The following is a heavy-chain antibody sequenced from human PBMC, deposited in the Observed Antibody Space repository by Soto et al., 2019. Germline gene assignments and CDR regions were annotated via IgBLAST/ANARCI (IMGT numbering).Heavy chain of an antibody. D-gene: IGHD1-26*01. Sequence: EVQLMESGGGLVQPGGSLRLSCAASGFTFSDHQMDWVRQAPGKGLEWVGRSRNKANSYTTEYAASVKGRFTISRDDSKHSLYQQMNSLKIEDTPVYYCARVVGAPNWFDPWGQGTLVTVSS. CDR2: SRNKANSYTT. V-gene: IGHV3-72*01. CDR3: ARVVGAPNWFDP. CDR1: GFTFSDHQ. J-gene: IGHJ5*02.